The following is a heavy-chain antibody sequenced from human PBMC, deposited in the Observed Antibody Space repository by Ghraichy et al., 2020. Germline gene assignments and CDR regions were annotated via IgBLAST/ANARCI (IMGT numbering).Heavy chain of an antibody. V-gene: IGHV4-59*01. CDR1: GGSMSPYY. CDR2: VSYSGKT. CDR3: AREGRYGGYPEF. Sequence: SETLSLTCTVSGGSMSPYYWGWIRQTPGRGLEWIGYVSYSGKTRYSPSLKSRVTTSIDTSSNQFSLKLTSVTPADTAVYYCAREGRYGGYPEFCGQGIMVIVSS. J-gene: IGHJ4*02. D-gene: IGHD5-12*01.